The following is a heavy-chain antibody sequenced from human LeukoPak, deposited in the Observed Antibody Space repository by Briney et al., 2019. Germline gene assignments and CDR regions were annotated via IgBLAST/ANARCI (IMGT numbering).Heavy chain of an antibody. CDR3: TRGDYYGHWYFDL. V-gene: IGHV3-64*01. CDR2: ISSNGNST. CDR1: GFTFNSYV. J-gene: IGHJ2*01. Sequence: GGSLRLSCAASGFTFNSYVMHWVRQAPGKGLEYVSGISSNGNSTYYANSVKGRFTISRDNSKNTLHLQMGSLRAEDMAVYYCTRGDYYGHWYFDLWGRGTLVTVSS. D-gene: IGHD1-26*01.